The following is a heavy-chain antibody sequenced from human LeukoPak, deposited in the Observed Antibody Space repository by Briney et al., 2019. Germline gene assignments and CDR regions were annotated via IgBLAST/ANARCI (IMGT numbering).Heavy chain of an antibody. Sequence: GGSLRLSCAASEFTFSTYGMHWVRQTPDKGLEWVAVISNDGNTKYYADFVRGRFTISRDNSKNTLYLQMNSLRAEDTAIYYCAEGHWNFFDYWGQGTLVTVSS. D-gene: IGHD1-1*01. V-gene: IGHV3-30*03. CDR1: EFTFSTYG. CDR2: ISNDGNTK. J-gene: IGHJ4*02. CDR3: AEGHWNFFDY.